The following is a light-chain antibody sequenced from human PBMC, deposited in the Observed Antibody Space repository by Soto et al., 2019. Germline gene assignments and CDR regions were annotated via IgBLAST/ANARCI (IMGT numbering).Light chain of an antibody. V-gene: IGLV2-14*01. CDR3: SSYTSSSTLYV. Sequence: SVLTQPASVSWSPGQSITISCTRTSSDVGGYNYVSWYQQHPGKAPKLMIYDVSNRPSGVSNRFSGSRSGNTASLTISGLQAEDEADYYCSSYTSSSTLYVFGTGTKVTVL. J-gene: IGLJ1*01. CDR1: SSDVGGYNY. CDR2: DVS.